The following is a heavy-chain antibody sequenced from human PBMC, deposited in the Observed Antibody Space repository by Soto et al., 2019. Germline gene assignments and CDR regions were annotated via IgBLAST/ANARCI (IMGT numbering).Heavy chain of an antibody. D-gene: IGHD3-9*01. CDR2: ISAYNGNT. CDR1: GYTFSSYG. Sequence: QVQLVQSGAEVKKPGASVKVSCKASGYTFSSYGISWVRQAPGQGLAWMGWISAYNGNTNYAQKLQGRVTMTRDTSTSTAYMELRSLRSDDTAVYYCARGPNYDILTGNYDGMDVWGQGTTVTVSS. J-gene: IGHJ6*02. V-gene: IGHV1-18*01. CDR3: ARGPNYDILTGNYDGMDV.